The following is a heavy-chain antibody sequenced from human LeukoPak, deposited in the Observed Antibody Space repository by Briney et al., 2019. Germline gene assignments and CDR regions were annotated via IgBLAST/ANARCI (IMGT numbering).Heavy chain of an antibody. CDR2: ISSSGSTI. D-gene: IGHD2-15*01. CDR3: ARDQLLLNPDYFDY. CDR1: GFTFSSYA. V-gene: IGHV3-48*03. J-gene: IGHJ4*02. Sequence: PGGSLRLSCAVSGFTFSSYAMSWVRRAPGKGLEWGSYISSSGSTIYYADSVKGRFTISRDNAKNSLYLQMNSLRAEDTAVYYCARDQLLLNPDYFDYWGQRTLVTVSS.